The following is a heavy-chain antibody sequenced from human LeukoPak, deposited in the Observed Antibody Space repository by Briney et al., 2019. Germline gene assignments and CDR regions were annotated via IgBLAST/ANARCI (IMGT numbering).Heavy chain of an antibody. CDR3: ARGVTARGFYYYMDI. Sequence: ASVKVSCKASGYTFTGYYIHWVRQAPGQGLEWMGWINPHSGGTNYAQEFQGRVTMTRDTSISTAYMELSSLRPDDTAVYSCARGVTARGFYYYMDIWGNGTTVTISS. J-gene: IGHJ6*03. V-gene: IGHV1-2*02. CDR1: GYTFTGYY. CDR2: INPHSGGT. D-gene: IGHD2-21*02.